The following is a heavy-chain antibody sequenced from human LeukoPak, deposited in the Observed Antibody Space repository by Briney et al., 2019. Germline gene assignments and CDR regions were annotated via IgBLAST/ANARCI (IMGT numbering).Heavy chain of an antibody. V-gene: IGHV3-48*04. CDR1: GFIFSTYN. D-gene: IGHD3-10*02. J-gene: IGHJ6*04. Sequence: GGSLRLSCSASGFIFSTYNMNWVRQAPGKGLEWVSYISSSGSTIYYADSVKGRFTISRDNAKNSLYLQMNSLRAEDTAVYYCAELGITMIGGVWGKGTTVTISS. CDR2: ISSSGSTI. CDR3: AELGITMIGGV.